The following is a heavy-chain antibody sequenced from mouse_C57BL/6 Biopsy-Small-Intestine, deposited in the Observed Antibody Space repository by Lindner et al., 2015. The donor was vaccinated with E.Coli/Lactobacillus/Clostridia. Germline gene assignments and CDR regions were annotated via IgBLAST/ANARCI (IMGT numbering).Heavy chain of an antibody. J-gene: IGHJ2*01. Sequence: VQLQESGAELVRPGASVKLSCTGSGFNIKDDYIHWVKQRPEQGLEWIGCIEPEYGGTESASNFQGKATITTDTSSNTAYLQLSSLTSEDTAVYYCTGLRHDYWGQGTTLTVSS. CDR3: TGLRHDY. CDR2: IEPEYGGT. CDR1: GFNIKDDY. D-gene: IGHD2-4*01. V-gene: IGHV14-4*01.